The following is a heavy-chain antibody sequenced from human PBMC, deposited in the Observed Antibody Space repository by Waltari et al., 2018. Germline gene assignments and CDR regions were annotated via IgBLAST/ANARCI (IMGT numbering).Heavy chain of an antibody. CDR1: GGSIRSSPLF. J-gene: IGHJ5*02. Sequence: QLQLQESGPGLVKPSETLSLTCPVSGGSIRSSPLFWGWIRQPLGKGLEWIGSIYDRRTTYYNPSLKSRVTISVDTSKNQFSLKVNSVTAADTAVYYCATHPPSQLGVVLNWFDPWGQGILVTVSS. V-gene: IGHV4-39*01. CDR3: ATHPPSQLGVVLNWFDP. D-gene: IGHD3-16*01. CDR2: IYDRRTT.